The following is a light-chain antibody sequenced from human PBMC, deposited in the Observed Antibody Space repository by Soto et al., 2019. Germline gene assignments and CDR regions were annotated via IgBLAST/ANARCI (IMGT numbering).Light chain of an antibody. J-gene: IGKJ4*01. CDR1: QTVNTY. V-gene: IGKV1-33*01. CDR2: DAS. Sequence: DIQMTQSPSSLSASIGDRFTITWRASQTVNTYLHWYQQKPGKAPKLLIYDASNLETGVPSRFSGSGSGTDFTFTISSLQPEDIATYYCQQYDNLPLTFGGGTKVDIK. CDR3: QQYDNLPLT.